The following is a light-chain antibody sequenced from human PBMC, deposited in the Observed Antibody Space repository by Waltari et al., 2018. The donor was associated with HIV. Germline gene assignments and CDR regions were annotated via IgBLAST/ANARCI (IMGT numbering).Light chain of an antibody. CDR2: RTD. CDR1: SSNIGSYY. V-gene: IGLV1-47*01. J-gene: IGLJ2*01. Sequence: QSVLTQPPSASGTPGQRVTISCSGASSNIGSYYVYWYQELPGTAPKLLIYRTDQRPSGVPDRFSGSKSGTSASLAISGLRSEDEADYYCAAWDDSLSALFGGGTKLTVL. CDR3: AAWDDSLSAL.